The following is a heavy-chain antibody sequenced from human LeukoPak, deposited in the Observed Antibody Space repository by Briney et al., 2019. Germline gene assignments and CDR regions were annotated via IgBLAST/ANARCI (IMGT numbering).Heavy chain of an antibody. V-gene: IGHV3-9*01. CDR1: GCTFDDYA. D-gene: IGHD3-3*01. CDR3: AKAELGVDTFFDY. J-gene: IGHJ4*02. Sequence: GRSLRLSCAASGCTFDDYAMHWVRQAPGKGLGWVSGISWNSGSIGYADSVKGRFTISRDNSKRTLFLQMNSLRAEDTAFYYCAKAELGVDTFFDYWGQGTLVPVSS. CDR2: ISWNSGSI.